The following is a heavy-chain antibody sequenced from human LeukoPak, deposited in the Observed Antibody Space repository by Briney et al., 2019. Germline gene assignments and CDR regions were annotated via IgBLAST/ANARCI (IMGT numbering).Heavy chain of an antibody. CDR2: INGDGSTT. CDR3: TRRVDATRWYDP. V-gene: IGHV3-74*01. J-gene: IGHJ5*02. CDR1: GFTFSIYS. Sequence: GGSLRLSCAASGFTFSIYSMHWVRQAPGEGLVWVSRINGDGSTTNYADSVKGRFTISRDNAKNTLYVQMNSLRAEDTAVYYCTRRVDATRWYDPWGQGTLVTVSS. D-gene: IGHD2-15*01.